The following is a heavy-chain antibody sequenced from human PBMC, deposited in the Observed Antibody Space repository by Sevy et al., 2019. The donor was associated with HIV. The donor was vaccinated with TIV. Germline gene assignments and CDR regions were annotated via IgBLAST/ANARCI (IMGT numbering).Heavy chain of an antibody. CDR2: VSADGGST. V-gene: IGHV3-23*01. CDR3: AKGPTIFGVVMMRNNYYGMDV. D-gene: IGHD3-3*01. J-gene: IGHJ6*02. CDR1: GFTFSTSA. Sequence: GGSLRLSCAASGFTFSTSAMSWVRQAPGKGLEWVSAVSADGGSTYQADSVKARFTLSRDNSKNTLFLQMNSLRVEDTAVYYCAKGPTIFGVVMMRNNYYGMDVWGHGTTVTVSS.